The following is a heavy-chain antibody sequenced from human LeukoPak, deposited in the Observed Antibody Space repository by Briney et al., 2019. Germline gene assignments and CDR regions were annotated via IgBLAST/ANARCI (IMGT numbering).Heavy chain of an antibody. J-gene: IGHJ5*02. D-gene: IGHD1-26*01. CDR1: GFTLSNAY. CDR3: TTTIVGVTTWFDP. V-gene: IGHV3-15*01. CDR2: IKSKTNGGTT. Sequence: GGSLRLSCAASGFTLSNAYMSWVRQAPGKGLEWVGHIKSKTNGGTTDYAAPVKGRFTISRDDSKDTLYLQMNSLKTEDTAVYYCTTTIVGVTTWFDPWGQGTLVTVPS.